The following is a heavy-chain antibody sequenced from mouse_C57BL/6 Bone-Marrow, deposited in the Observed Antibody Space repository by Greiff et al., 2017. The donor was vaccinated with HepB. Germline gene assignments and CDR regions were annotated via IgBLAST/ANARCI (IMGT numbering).Heavy chain of an antibody. CDR2: IDPETGGT. CDR1: GYTFTDYE. Sequence: VQLQESGAELVRPGASVTLSCKASGYTFTDYEMHWVKQTPVHGLEWIGAIDPETGGTAYNQKFKGKAILTADKSSSTAYMELRSLTSEDSAVYYCTRLIWFAYWGQGTLVTVSA. V-gene: IGHV1-15*01. CDR3: TRLIWFAY. J-gene: IGHJ3*01.